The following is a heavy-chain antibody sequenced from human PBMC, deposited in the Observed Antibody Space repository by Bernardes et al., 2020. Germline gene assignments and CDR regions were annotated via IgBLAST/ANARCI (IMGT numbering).Heavy chain of an antibody. D-gene: IGHD3-3*01. CDR2: IYSGGST. CDR1: GFTVSSNY. V-gene: IGHV3-53*01. J-gene: IGHJ4*02. CDR3: ASTIFGVVGNDY. Sequence: GRSLRLSCAASGFTVSSNYMSWVRQAPGKGLEWVSVIYSGGSTYYADSVKGRFTSSRDNSKNTLYLQMNSLRAEDTAVYYCASTIFGVVGNDYWGQGTLVTVSS.